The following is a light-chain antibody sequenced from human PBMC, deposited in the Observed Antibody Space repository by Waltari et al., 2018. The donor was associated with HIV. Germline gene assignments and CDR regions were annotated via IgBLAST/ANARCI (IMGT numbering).Light chain of an antibody. V-gene: IGLV3-1*01. CDR2: RDI. Sequence: SYDLTQPPSVSVSPGQTASITCSGDKFGDKYVCWYQHRPGQSPVLVIYRDIKRPSGIPERFSGSNSGNTATLTISGTQALDEADYYCQAWDSNTAIFGGGTKLTVL. CDR3: QAWDSNTAI. J-gene: IGLJ2*01. CDR1: KFGDKY.